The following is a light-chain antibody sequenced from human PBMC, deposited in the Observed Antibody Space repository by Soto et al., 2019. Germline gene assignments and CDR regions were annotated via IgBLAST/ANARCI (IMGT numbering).Light chain of an antibody. Sequence: AIRMTQSPSSLSAYIGDTVAITCRASQDIGTVVAWYQQKPGRAPKVLMSGASSLEYGVPSRFRGSGSRTDFTLTITSVQSEDFATYYCQHYFSYPLTFGQGTRLEMK. CDR1: QDIGTV. CDR2: GAS. CDR3: QHYFSYPLT. J-gene: IGKJ5*01. V-gene: IGKV1-8*01.